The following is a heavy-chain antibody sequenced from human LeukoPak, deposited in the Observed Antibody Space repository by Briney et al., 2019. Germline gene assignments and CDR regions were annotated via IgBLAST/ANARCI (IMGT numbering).Heavy chain of an antibody. Sequence: QSGGSLRLSCAASGFTFSRNWMHWVRQAPGKGLVWVSVISYDGTRTIYGDSVRGRFTISRDNAKNTLYLQMSSLRAEDTAVYYCARDLGAEYSSSPDCWGQGTLVTVSS. J-gene: IGHJ4*02. V-gene: IGHV3-74*01. CDR2: ISYDGTRT. D-gene: IGHD6-6*01. CDR1: GFTFSRNW. CDR3: ARDLGAEYSSSPDC.